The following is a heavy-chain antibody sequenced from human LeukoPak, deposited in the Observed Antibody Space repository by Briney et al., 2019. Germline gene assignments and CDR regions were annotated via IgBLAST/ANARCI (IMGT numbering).Heavy chain of an antibody. Sequence: ASVKVSCKTSGYPFTSYGISWVRQAPGQGPEWMGWISAYNGNTNYAQKLQGRVTMTTDTSTSTGYMELRSLRSDDTAVYYCARYCSGGTCYDYWGQGTLVTVSS. J-gene: IGHJ4*02. D-gene: IGHD2-15*01. CDR3: ARYCSGGTCYDY. CDR1: GYPFTSYG. CDR2: ISAYNGNT. V-gene: IGHV1-18*01.